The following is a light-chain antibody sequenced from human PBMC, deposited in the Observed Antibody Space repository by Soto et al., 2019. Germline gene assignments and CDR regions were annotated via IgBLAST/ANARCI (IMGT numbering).Light chain of an antibody. CDR1: TSNIAGNT. CDR3: ATWDDSLNAAV. CDR2: IDD. V-gene: IGLV1-44*01. J-gene: IGLJ7*01. Sequence: QSALTQQPSLSGTPGQRVTISCSGSTSNIAGNTVHWYQHLPETAPKLLIYIDDQRPSGVPDRFSGSKSGTSASLAISGLQSEDEADYYYATWDDSLNAAVFGGGTQLTVL.